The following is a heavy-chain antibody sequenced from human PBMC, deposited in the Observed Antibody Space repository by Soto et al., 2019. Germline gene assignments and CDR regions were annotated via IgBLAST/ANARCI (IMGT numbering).Heavy chain of an antibody. V-gene: IGHV3-7*03. D-gene: IGHD6-6*01. CDR2: IKQDGSEK. CDR1: GFTFSSYW. CDR3: ARGDSSSSVWGYYYYYGMDV. J-gene: IGHJ6*02. Sequence: EVQLVESGGGLVQPGGSLRLSCAASGFTFSSYWMSWVRQAPGKGLEWVANIKQDGSEKYYVDSVKGRFTISRDNAKNSLYLQMNSLRAEDTAVYYCARGDSSSSVWGYYYYYGMDVWGQGTTVTVSS.